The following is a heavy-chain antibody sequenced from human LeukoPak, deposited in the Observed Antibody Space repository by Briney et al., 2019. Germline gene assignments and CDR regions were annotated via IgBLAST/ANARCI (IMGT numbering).Heavy chain of an antibody. CDR3: AREVWYSGYATDY. D-gene: IGHD5-12*01. CDR2: INSDGSST. V-gene: IGHV3-74*01. Sequence: GGSVRLSCAASGFIFSSYRMHWVRQAPAKGLVWVSRINSDGSSTSYADSVKGRFTISRDNAKNTLYLQMNSLRDEDTAEYYCAREVWYSGYATDYWGQGTLVTVSS. CDR1: GFIFSSYR. J-gene: IGHJ4*02.